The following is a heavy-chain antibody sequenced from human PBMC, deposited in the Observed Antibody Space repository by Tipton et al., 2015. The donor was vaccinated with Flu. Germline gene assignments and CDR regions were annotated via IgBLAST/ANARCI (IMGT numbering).Heavy chain of an antibody. CDR2: ISGNDGST. CDR3: ANGNFYYAMDV. J-gene: IGHJ6*02. CDR1: AFTFSSSA. Sequence: SLRLSCVASAFTFSSSAMTWVRQATGKGLEWVSDISGNDGSTYYADSVKGRFTISRDNSKNTLYLQMNSLRGEDTAIYYCANGNFYYAMDVWGQGTSVTVSS. V-gene: IGHV3-23*01.